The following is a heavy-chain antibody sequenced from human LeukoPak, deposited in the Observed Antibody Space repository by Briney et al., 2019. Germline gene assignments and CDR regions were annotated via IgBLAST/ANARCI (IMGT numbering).Heavy chain of an antibody. CDR1: GFTFSYHW. D-gene: IGHD6-13*01. CDR3: EKDSYSKGDF. V-gene: IGHV3-7*01. Sequence: GGSLRLSCAASGFTFSYHWMTWVRQAPGKGLEWVANIKNDGAGKNYVGSVKGRFTISRDNAKNSLYLQMNSLRAEDTAVYYCEKDSYSKGDFWGQGVLVTVSS. CDR2: IKNDGAGK. J-gene: IGHJ4*02.